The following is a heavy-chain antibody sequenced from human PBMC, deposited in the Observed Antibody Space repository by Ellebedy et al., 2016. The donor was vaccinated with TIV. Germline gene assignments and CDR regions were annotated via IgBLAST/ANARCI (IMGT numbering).Heavy chain of an antibody. D-gene: IGHD1-20*01. V-gene: IGHV3-11*06. Sequence: FTFSRDNAKNSLFLQMNSLRAEDTAVYYCARDQGLQYNYWGYFDYWGQGTLVTVSS. J-gene: IGHJ4*02. CDR3: ARDQGLQYNYWGYFDY.